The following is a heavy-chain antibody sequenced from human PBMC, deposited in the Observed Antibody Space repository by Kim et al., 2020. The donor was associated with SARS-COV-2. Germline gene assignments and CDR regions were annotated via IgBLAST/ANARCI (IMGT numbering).Heavy chain of an antibody. Sequence: YYNPSLKSRVTISVDTSKNQFSLKLSSVTAADTAVYYCARASVRYYGMDVWGQGTTVTVSS. CDR3: ARASVRYYGMDV. J-gene: IGHJ6*02. V-gene: IGHV4-31*02. D-gene: IGHD3-10*01.